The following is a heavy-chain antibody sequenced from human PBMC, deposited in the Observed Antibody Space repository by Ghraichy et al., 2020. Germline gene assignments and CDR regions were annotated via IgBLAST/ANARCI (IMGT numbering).Heavy chain of an antibody. V-gene: IGHV3-7*03. D-gene: IGHD6-6*01. CDR3: ARDGGGWASIAGRGSVGAFDI. J-gene: IGHJ3*02. CDR1: GFTFSSYS. Sequence: GGSLRLSCAASGFTFSSYSMSWVRQAPGKGLEWVANIKQDGSEKYYVDSVKGRFTISRDNAKNSLYLQMNSLRAEDTAVYYCARDGGGWASIAGRGSVGAFDIWGQGTLVTISS. CDR2: IKQDGSEK.